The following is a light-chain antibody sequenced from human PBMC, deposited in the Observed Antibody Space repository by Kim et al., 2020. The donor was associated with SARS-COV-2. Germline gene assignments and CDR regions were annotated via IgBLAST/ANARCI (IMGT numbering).Light chain of an antibody. J-gene: IGLJ3*02. CDR1: SDLDLDTYR. CDR2: YNSDSDK. Sequence: QPVLTQPSSLSASPGASASLTCTLLSDLDLDTYRIYWYQQKPGSPPHYLLRYNSDSDKQQGSGVPSRFSGSKDASANAGILSISGIQSDDEAVYYCMTWHDSSWVFGGGTQLTVL. CDR3: MTWHDSSWV. V-gene: IGLV5-45*02.